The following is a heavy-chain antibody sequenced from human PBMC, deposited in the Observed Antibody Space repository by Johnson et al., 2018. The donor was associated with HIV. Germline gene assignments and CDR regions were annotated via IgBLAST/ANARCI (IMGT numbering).Heavy chain of an antibody. V-gene: IGHV3-30*04. CDR1: GLNFSDYS. D-gene: IGHD1-26*01. Sequence: QVQLVESGGGVVQPGRSMRLSCAASGLNFSDYSMHWVRQAPGKGLEWVAIISFDGGTKYYGDSVKGRFTISRDNSKNTLDLQMNSLRAEDTAVYYCAKGPWDLPHAFNIWGRGTMVIVSS. CDR2: ISFDGGTK. J-gene: IGHJ3*02. CDR3: AKGPWDLPHAFNI.